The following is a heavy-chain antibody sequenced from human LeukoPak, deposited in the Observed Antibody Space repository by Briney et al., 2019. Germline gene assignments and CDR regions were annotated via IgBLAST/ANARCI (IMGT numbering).Heavy chain of an antibody. Sequence: ASVKVSCKASGYTFTGYYVHWVRQAPGQGLEWMGWISAYDGNTNYAQKLQGRVTMTTDTSTSTAYMELRSLRSDDTAVYYCARNYDYVWGSYRFHPLDYWGQGTLVTVSS. D-gene: IGHD3-16*02. CDR3: ARNYDYVWGSYRFHPLDY. CDR2: ISAYDGNT. J-gene: IGHJ4*02. CDR1: GYTFTGYY. V-gene: IGHV1-18*04.